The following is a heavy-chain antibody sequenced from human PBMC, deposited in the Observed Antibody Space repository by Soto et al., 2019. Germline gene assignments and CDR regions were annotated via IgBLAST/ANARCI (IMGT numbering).Heavy chain of an antibody. J-gene: IGHJ6*02. V-gene: IGHV4-59*01. CDR3: ARDQGYYGSGSYYKPPGYYYYGMDV. D-gene: IGHD3-10*01. CDR1: GGSISSYY. Sequence: SETLSLTCTVSGGSISSYYRSWIRQPPGKGLEWIGYIYYSGSTNYNPSLKSRVTISVDTSKNQFSLKLSSVTAADTAVYYCARDQGYYGSGSYYKPPGYYYYGMDVWGQGTTVTVSS. CDR2: IYYSGST.